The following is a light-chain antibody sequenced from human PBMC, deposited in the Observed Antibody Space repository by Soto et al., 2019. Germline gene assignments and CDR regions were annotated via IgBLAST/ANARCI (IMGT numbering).Light chain of an antibody. CDR1: QSVSSY. J-gene: IGKJ1*01. CDR2: YAS. Sequence: GEGAKLSCRVSQSVSSYLSWYQQKPGQAPRLLIYYASNTATGIPATFSGSGSCTDFTLTISSLEPADSAVYYCQQRRKGPPQTFGPGTKVDIK. V-gene: IGKV3-11*01. CDR3: QQRRKGPPQT.